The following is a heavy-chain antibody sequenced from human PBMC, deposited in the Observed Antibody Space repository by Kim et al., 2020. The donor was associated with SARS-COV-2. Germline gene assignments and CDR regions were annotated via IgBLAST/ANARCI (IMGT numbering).Heavy chain of an antibody. CDR1: GFTFSSYW. Sequence: GGSLRLSCAASGFTFSSYWMSWVRQAPGKGLEWVANIKQDGSEKYYVDSVKGRFTISRDNAKNSLYLQMNSLRAEDTAVYYCARVASYWIDKYYFDYWGQGTLVTVSS. V-gene: IGHV3-7*01. J-gene: IGHJ4*02. CDR2: IKQDGSEK. D-gene: IGHD2-8*02. CDR3: ARVASYWIDKYYFDY.